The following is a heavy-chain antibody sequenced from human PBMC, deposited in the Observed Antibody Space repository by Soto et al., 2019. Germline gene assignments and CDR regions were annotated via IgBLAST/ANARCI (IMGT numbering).Heavy chain of an antibody. D-gene: IGHD2-2*01. Sequence: EVQLVESGGGLVQPGGSLRLSWVASGFDFNRYSMNWVRQAPGKGLEWISYTNSGSTSVFYADSVRGRFTISRDNAKNSLYLQMNSLRAEDTAVYYCTSSTSPDASWGQGTLVTVSS. CDR3: TSSTSPDAS. J-gene: IGHJ5*02. CDR2: TNSGSTSV. CDR1: GFDFNRYS. V-gene: IGHV3-48*04.